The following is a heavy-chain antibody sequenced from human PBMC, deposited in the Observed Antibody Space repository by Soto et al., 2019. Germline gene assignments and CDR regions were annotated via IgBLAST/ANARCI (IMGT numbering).Heavy chain of an antibody. CDR1: GFTFTSSA. CDR2: IVVGSGNT. D-gene: IGHD1-26*01. CDR3: AAEQSRGTYDY. J-gene: IGHJ4*02. Sequence: GASVKVSCKASGFTFTSSAIQWVRQARGQRLEWIGWIVVGSGNTYYAQKFQERVTMTRDMSTSTAYVEVSSLRSEDTAVYFCAAEQSRGTYDYWGQGTLVTVSS. V-gene: IGHV1-58*02.